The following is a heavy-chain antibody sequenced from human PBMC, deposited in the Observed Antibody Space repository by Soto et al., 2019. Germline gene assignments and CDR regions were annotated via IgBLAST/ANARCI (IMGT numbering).Heavy chain of an antibody. J-gene: IGHJ4*02. CDR2: IKSKTEGGTT. CDR1: GFAFSNAW. V-gene: IGHV3-15*07. Sequence: EVQLVESGGGLVKPGGSLSLSCAASGFAFSNAWMNWVRQAPGKGLERVGRIKSKTEGGTTDYAAPVKGRFTISRDDSKNTLYLQMNSLKTEDTAVYYCTTGVQVVDYWGQGTLVTVSS. CDR3: TTGVQVVDY. D-gene: IGHD2-15*01.